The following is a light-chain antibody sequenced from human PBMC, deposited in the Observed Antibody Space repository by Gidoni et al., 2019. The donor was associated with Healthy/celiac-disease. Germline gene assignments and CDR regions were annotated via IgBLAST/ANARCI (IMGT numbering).Light chain of an antibody. CDR3: QQSYSTPYT. Sequence: VTITCRASQSISSYLNWYQQKPGKAPKLLIYAASSLQSGVPSRFSGSGSGTDFTLTISSLQPEDFATYYYQQSYSTPYTFGQGTKLEIK. J-gene: IGKJ2*01. CDR1: QSISSY. CDR2: AAS. V-gene: IGKV1-39*01.